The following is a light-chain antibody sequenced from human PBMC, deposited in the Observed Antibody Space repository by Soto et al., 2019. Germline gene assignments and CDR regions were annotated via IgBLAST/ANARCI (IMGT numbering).Light chain of an antibody. V-gene: IGKV1-33*01. Sequence: DIQRTQSPSSMSPPVGDRVPIVCKASQDISNYLNWYQQKPGKAPNILIYDASNLQTGVPSRFSGSGSGTDFTFTISSLQTEDIATYYCQQFENLPLTFGGGTKV. J-gene: IGKJ4*01. CDR3: QQFENLPLT. CDR2: DAS. CDR1: QDISNY.